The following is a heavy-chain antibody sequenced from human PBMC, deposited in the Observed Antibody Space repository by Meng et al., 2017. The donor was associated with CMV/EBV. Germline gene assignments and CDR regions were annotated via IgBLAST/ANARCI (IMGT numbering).Heavy chain of an antibody. CDR1: GFTFSSYG. CDR3: AKDVRYFGVLRFLDEYDY. J-gene: IGHJ4*02. D-gene: IGHD3-3*01. V-gene: IGHV3-33*06. Sequence: GESLKISCAASGFTFSSYGMHWVRQAPGKGLEWVAVIWYDGSNKYYADSVKGRFTISRDNSKNTLYLQMNSLRAEDTAVYYCAKDVRYFGVLRFLDEYDYWGQGTLVTVSS. CDR2: IWYDGSNK.